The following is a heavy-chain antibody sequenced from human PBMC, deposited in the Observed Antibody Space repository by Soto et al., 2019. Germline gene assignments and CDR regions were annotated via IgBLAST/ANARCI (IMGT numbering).Heavy chain of an antibody. J-gene: IGHJ1*01. V-gene: IGHV3-23*01. D-gene: IGHD5-18*01. CDR3: ARGREYSYGSSEYFQH. CDR2: VSGSGGST. CDR1: AFTFSTYA. Sequence: PGGSLRLACAASAFTFSTYAMTWVRQAPGKGLEWVSSVSGSGGSTYYADSVKGRFTISRDNSKNTLYLQMNSLRAEDTAVYYCARGREYSYGSSEYFQHWGQGTLVTVSS.